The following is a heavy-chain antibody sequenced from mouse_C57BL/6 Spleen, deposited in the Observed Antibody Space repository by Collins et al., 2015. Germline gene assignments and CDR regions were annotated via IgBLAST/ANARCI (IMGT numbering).Heavy chain of an antibody. J-gene: IGHJ3*01. CDR1: GYTFTSYW. CDR3: PFLFAY. Sequence: LQQPGSELVRPGASVKLSCKASGYTFTSYWMHWVKQRHGQGLEWIGNIYPGSGSTNYDEKFKSKGTLTVDTSSSTAYMHLSSLTSEDSAVYYCPFLFAYWGQGDSGHCLC. V-gene: IGHV1S22*01. CDR2: IYPGSGST.